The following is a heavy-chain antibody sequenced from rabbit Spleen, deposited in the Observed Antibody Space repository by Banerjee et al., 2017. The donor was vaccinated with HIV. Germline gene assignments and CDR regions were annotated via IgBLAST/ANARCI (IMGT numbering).Heavy chain of an antibody. CDR1: GIDFSSYY. Sequence: QLEESGGGLVKPEGSLKLSCTASGIDFSSYYMNWVRQAPGKGLEWIGYIDPVFSSTHYASWVNGRFTISSHNAQNTLYLQLNSLTAADTATYFCARDSNDWCFDVWGPGTLVTVS. V-gene: IGHV1S7*01. CDR3: ARDSNDWCFDV. CDR2: IDPVFSST. D-gene: IGHD4-1*01. J-gene: IGHJ6*01.